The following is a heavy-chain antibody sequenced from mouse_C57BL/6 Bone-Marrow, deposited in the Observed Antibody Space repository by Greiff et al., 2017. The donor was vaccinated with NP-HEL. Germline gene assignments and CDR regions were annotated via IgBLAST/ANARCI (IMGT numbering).Heavy chain of an antibody. V-gene: IGHV3-6*01. CDR3: ASLYYYGQFDY. Sequence: EVQLQESGPGLVKPSQSLSLTCSVTGYSITSGYIWYWIRQFPGNKLEWMGYISYDGSNNYNPSLKNRTSITRDTSKNKFFLKLNSVTTEDTATYCCASLYYYGQFDYWGQGTTLTVSS. CDR2: ISYDGSN. CDR1: GYSITSGYI. D-gene: IGHD1-1*01. J-gene: IGHJ2*01.